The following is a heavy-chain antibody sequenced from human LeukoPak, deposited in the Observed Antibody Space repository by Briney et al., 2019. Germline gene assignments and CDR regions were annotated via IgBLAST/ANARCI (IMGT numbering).Heavy chain of an antibody. V-gene: IGHV1-2*02. CDR2: INPNSGGT. CDR1: GYTFTGYY. Sequence: ASVKVSCKASGYTFTGYYMHWVRQAPGQGLEWMGWINPNSGGTNYAQKFQGRVTMTRDTSISTAYMELSRLRSDDTAVYYCARDWSSSWYEFPDWGQGTLVTVSS. D-gene: IGHD6-13*01. J-gene: IGHJ4*02. CDR3: ARDWSSSWYEFPD.